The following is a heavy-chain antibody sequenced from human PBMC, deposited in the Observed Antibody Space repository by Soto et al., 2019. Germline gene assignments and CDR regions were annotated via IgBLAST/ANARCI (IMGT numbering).Heavy chain of an antibody. CDR2: ISYDGSNK. CDR1: GFTFSSYA. CDR3: ARDSLYGGYANLDY. V-gene: IGHV3-30-3*01. J-gene: IGHJ4*02. D-gene: IGHD5-12*01. Sequence: QVQLVESGGGVVQPGRSLRLSFAASGFTFSSYAMHWVRQAPGKGLEWVAVISYDGSNKYYADSVKGRFTISRDNSKNTLYLQMNSLRAEDTAVYYCARDSLYGGYANLDYWGQGTLVTVSS.